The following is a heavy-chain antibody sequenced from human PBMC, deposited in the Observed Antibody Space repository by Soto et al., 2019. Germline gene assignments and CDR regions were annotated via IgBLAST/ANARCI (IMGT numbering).Heavy chain of an antibody. Sequence: EVHLVESGGGLVQPGRSLKLSCVASGFTFDDYAMYWVRQAPGKGPEWVSGISWSGTNIAYAYSVKGRFTISRDNAKNTLYLQMNSLRADDTALYYCAKGGSAALISAAGTGNWFDPWGQGSLVTVSS. V-gene: IGHV3-9*01. CDR1: GFTFDDYA. CDR3: AKGGSAALISAAGTGNWFDP. CDR2: ISWSGTNI. J-gene: IGHJ5*02. D-gene: IGHD6-13*01.